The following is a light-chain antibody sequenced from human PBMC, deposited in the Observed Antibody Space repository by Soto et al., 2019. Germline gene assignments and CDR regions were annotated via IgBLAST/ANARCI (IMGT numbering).Light chain of an antibody. J-gene: IGLJ1*01. CDR1: SSDIGTYKY. CDR2: EVS. Sequence: QSVLTQPASVSGSPGQSITISCTGTSSDIGTYKYVSWYQQHPGKAPRLLIYEVSQRPSGVPDRFSGSKSANTASLTVSGLQPEDEADYYCSSYAGTNNLLYVFGTGTKVTVL. CDR3: SSYAGTNNLLYV. V-gene: IGLV2-8*01.